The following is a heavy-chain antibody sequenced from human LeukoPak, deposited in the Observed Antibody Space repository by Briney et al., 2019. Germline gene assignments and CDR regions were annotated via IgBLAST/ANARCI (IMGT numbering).Heavy chain of an antibody. D-gene: IGHD3-10*01. CDR2: IYYLGST. Sequence: PSETLSLTCSVSGDSINSSDYYWGWIRQPPGKGPEWIGSIYYLGSTFYNPSLKSRVTIYVDTSKNQFSLRLTSVTAADTAVYYCARARRDPDAMVRGVIRLSNWFDPWGQGTLVTVSS. V-gene: IGHV4-39*01. J-gene: IGHJ5*02. CDR3: ARARRDPDAMVRGVIRLSNWFDP. CDR1: GDSINSSDYY.